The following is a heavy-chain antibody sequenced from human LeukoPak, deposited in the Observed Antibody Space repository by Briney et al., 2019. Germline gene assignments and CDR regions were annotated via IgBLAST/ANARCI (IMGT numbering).Heavy chain of an antibody. Sequence: GGSLRLSCAASGFTFSSYGMHWVRQAPGKGLEWVAVISYDGSNKYYADSVKGRFTISRDNSKNTLYLQMNSLRAEDTAVYYCARVWQQLTTFDYWGQGTLVTVSS. D-gene: IGHD6-13*01. V-gene: IGHV3-30*03. J-gene: IGHJ4*02. CDR1: GFTFSSYG. CDR3: ARVWQQLTTFDY. CDR2: ISYDGSNK.